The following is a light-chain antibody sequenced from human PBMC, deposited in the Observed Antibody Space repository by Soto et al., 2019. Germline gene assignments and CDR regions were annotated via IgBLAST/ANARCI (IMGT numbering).Light chain of an antibody. Sequence: EIVLTQSPGTLSLSPGERATLSCRASQTVTNNYLAWYQQKPGQAPRLLIYDTSSRATGIPDRFSGSGSGTEFTLTISSLQSEDFAVYYCQQYNNWPITFGQGTRLEI. V-gene: IGKV3D-20*02. CDR3: QQYNNWPIT. J-gene: IGKJ5*01. CDR2: DTS. CDR1: QTVTNNY.